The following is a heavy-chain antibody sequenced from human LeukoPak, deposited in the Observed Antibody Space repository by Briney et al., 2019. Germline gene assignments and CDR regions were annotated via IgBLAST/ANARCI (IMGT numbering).Heavy chain of an antibody. CDR1: GFTFSSYG. V-gene: IGHV3-23*01. CDR3: AKSGSQLRWFDP. J-gene: IGHJ5*02. Sequence: SGGSLRLSCAASGFTFSSYGMSWVRQAPGKGLEWVSAISGSGGSTYYADSVKGRFTISRDNSKNTLYLQMNSLRAEDTAVYYCAKSGSQLRWFDPWGQGTLVTVSS. CDR2: ISGSGGST. D-gene: IGHD1-26*01.